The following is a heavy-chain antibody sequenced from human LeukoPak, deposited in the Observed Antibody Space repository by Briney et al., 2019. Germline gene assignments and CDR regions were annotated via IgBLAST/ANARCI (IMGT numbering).Heavy chain of an antibody. J-gene: IGHJ3*02. Sequence: SETLSLTCAISGDSFSSHYWTWIRQPPGRGLEWIGYISYIGTTNYNPSLKSRVTISIDTSKNQFSLKLSSVTTADTAVYYCARDLVTVTKGFDIWGLGTMVSVSS. CDR1: GDSFSSHY. D-gene: IGHD4-17*01. CDR3: ARDLVTVTKGFDI. V-gene: IGHV4-59*11. CDR2: ISYIGTT.